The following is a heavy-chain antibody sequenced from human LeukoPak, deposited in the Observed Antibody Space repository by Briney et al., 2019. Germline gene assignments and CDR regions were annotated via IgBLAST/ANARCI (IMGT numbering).Heavy chain of an antibody. Sequence: GASVKVSCKASGYTSTSYGISWVRQAPGQGLEWMGWISAYNGNTNYAQKLQGRVTMTTDTSTSTAYMELRSLRSDDTAVYYCARALPDYYYDSSGYYYPLDYWGQGTLVTVSS. V-gene: IGHV1-18*01. CDR3: ARALPDYYYDSSGYYYPLDY. CDR1: GYTSTSYG. J-gene: IGHJ4*02. CDR2: ISAYNGNT. D-gene: IGHD3-22*01.